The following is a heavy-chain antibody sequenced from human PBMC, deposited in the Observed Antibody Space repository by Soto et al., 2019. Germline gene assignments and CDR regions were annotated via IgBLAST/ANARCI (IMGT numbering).Heavy chain of an antibody. Sequence: QVQLVQSGAEVKKPGSSVKVSCKASGGTFSSYAISWVRQAPGQGLEWMGGIIPIFGTANYAQKFQGSVTITADESTSTAYMGLSSLRSEDTAVYYCARWEGVDAVTTKNGMDVWGHGTTVTVSS. J-gene: IGHJ6*02. V-gene: IGHV1-69*01. CDR2: IIPIFGTA. CDR1: GGTFSSYA. D-gene: IGHD4-17*01. CDR3: ARWEGVDAVTTKNGMDV.